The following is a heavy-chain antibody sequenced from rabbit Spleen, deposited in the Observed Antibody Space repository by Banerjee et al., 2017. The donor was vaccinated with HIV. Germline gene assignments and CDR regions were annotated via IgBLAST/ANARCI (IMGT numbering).Heavy chain of an antibody. V-gene: IGHV1S40*01. D-gene: IGHD8-1*01. CDR3: ARDTGSSFSSYGMDL. Sequence: EESGGDLVKPGASLTLTCTTSGFSFSNSDYMCWVRQAPGKGLEWISCIAGGASGFTYSATWAKGRFTCSKASSTTVTLQMTSLTVADTATYFCARDTGSSFSSYGMDLWGPGTLVTVS. CDR1: GFSFSNSDY. CDR2: IAGGASGFT. J-gene: IGHJ6*01.